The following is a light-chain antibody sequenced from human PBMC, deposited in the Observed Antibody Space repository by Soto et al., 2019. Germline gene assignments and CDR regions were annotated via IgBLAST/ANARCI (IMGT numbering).Light chain of an antibody. CDR2: EGS. J-gene: IGLJ1*01. V-gene: IGLV2-23*01. CDR3: CSYAGSSTYV. CDR1: SSDVGSYNL. Sequence: QSALTHPASGYGSPGQGLPISCTGNSSDVGSYNLVSWYQQHPGKAPKLMIYEGSKRPSGVSNRFSGSKSGNTASLTISGLQAEDEADYYCCSYAGSSTYVFGTGTKVTVL.